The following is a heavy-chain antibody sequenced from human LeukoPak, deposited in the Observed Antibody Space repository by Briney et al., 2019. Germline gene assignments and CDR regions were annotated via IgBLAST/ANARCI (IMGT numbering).Heavy chain of an antibody. Sequence: PGRSLRLSCAASGFTFSSYAMHWVRKAQGKGLEREAVISYDGSNKYYADSVKGRFTISRDNSKNTLYLQMNSLRAEDTAVYYCARVKDCSSTSCYNFDYWGQGTLVTVSS. V-gene: IGHV3-30*04. D-gene: IGHD2-2*01. J-gene: IGHJ4*02. CDR1: GFTFSSYA. CDR2: ISYDGSNK. CDR3: ARVKDCSSTSCYNFDY.